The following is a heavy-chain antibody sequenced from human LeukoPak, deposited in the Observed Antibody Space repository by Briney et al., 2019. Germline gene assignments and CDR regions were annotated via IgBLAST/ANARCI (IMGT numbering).Heavy chain of an antibody. CDR3: ARSVYIVVEYYFDC. D-gene: IGHD2-15*01. CDR2: ICYSGSS. V-gene: IGHV4-39*01. Sequence: SETLSLTCTVSGGTISSSIYCWGWPRQPPGKGLEWIGTICYSGSSFYNPSLKSRVTISVDTSKNQFSLRLSSVTAADTAVYYCARSVYIVVEYYFDCWGQGALVTVSS. CDR1: GGTISSSIYC. J-gene: IGHJ4*02.